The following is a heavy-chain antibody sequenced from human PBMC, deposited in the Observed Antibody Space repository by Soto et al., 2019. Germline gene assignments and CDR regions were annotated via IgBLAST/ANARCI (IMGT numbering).Heavy chain of an antibody. D-gene: IGHD3-10*01. CDR3: AKDDITMVRGVIIWQSSYYYYGMDV. CDR1: GFTFSSYG. CDR2: ISYDGSNK. J-gene: IGHJ6*02. V-gene: IGHV3-30*18. Sequence: GGSLRLSCAASGFTFSSYGMHWVRQAPGKGLEWVAVISYDGSNKYYADSVKGRFTISRDNSKNTLYLQMNSLRAEDTAVYYCAKDDITMVRGVIIWQSSYYYYGMDVWGQGTTVTVSS.